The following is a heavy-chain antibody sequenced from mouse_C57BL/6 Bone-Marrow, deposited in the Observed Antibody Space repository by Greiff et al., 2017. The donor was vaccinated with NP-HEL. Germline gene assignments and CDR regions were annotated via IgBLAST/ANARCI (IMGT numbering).Heavy chain of an antibody. CDR3: AREAGLGRDWLAY. CDR2: SRNKANDYTT. D-gene: IGHD4-1*01. J-gene: IGHJ3*01. V-gene: IGHV7-1*01. Sequence: EVNVVESGGGLVQSGRSLRLSCATSGFTFSDFYMEWVRQAPGKGLEWIAASRNKANDYTTEYSASVKGRFIVSRDTSQSILYLQTNALRAEDTAIYYGAREAGLGRDWLAYWGQGTLVTVSA. CDR1: GFTFSDFY.